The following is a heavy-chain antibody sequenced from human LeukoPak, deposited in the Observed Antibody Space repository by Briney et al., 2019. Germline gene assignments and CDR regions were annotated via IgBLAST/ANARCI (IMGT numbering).Heavy chain of an antibody. D-gene: IGHD4-23*01. Sequence: SETLSLTCAVYGGSFSGYYWSWIRQPPGKGLEWIGEINHSGSTNYNPSLKSRVTISVDTSKNQFSLKLSSVTAADTAVYYCARGNTKRWLLTSKWVWFDPWGQGTLVTVSS. V-gene: IGHV4-34*01. J-gene: IGHJ5*02. CDR1: GGSFSGYY. CDR2: INHSGST. CDR3: ARGNTKRWLLTSKWVWFDP.